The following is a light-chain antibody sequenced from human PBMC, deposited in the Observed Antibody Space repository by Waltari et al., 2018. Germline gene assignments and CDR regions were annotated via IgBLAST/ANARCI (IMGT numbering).Light chain of an antibody. J-gene: IGLJ3*02. CDR2: TNH. V-gene: IGLV1-44*01. CDR3: AAWDDSLIWV. CDR1: TSNIGSNT. Sequence: QSVLTQPPSASGTPGQRVTISCSGSTSNIGSNTVNWYRQLPGTAPKLLIYTNHQRPAGVPARCSGSKSGTSASLASSGLQSEDEADYYCAAWDDSLIWVFGGGTKLTVL.